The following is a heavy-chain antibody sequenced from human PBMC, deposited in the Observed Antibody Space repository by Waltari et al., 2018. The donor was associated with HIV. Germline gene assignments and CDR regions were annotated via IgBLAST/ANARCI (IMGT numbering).Heavy chain of an antibody. CDR1: GYPFTSYG. CDR2: ISAYNGNT. Sequence: QAQLAQSVAAVQKPGASVTVSCKRSGYPFTSYGISWVRQAPGQGLEWLGWISAYNGNTNYAQKLQGRVTMTTDTSTSTAYMELRSLRSDDTAVYYCARVGCSSASCYSGWFDPWGQGTLVTVSS. J-gene: IGHJ5*02. V-gene: IGHV1-18*01. CDR3: ARVGCSSASCYSGWFDP. D-gene: IGHD2-2*01.